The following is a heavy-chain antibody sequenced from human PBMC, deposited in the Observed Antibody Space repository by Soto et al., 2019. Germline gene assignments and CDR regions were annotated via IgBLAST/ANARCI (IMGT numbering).Heavy chain of an antibody. J-gene: IGHJ6*02. CDR3: ARSPSVLRYFDWLVDYYYGMDV. CDR1: GGSFSGYY. CDR2: INHSGST. Sequence: PSETLSLTCAVYGGSFSGYYWSWIRQPPGKGLEWIGEINHSGSTNYNPSLKSRVTISVDTSKNQFSLKLSSVTAADTAVYYCARSPSVLRYFDWLVDYYYGMDVWGQGTTVTVSS. D-gene: IGHD3-9*01. V-gene: IGHV4-34*01.